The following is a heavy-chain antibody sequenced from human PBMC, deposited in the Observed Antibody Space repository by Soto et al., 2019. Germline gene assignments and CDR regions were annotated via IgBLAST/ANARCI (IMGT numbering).Heavy chain of an antibody. J-gene: IGHJ4*02. CDR2: ISGSGDST. Sequence: EEQLLESGGGLAQPGGSLRLSCAASGFTFRGYAMSWVRQAQGKGPEWVSGISGSGDSTYHAKSVKGRFIISRDKSKNTLYLEINSLRAEDTAVYYGAKAYGASHSPFDCWGQGTVVAVSS. CDR1: GFTFRGYA. D-gene: IGHD2-21*01. CDR3: AKAYGASHSPFDC. V-gene: IGHV3-23*01.